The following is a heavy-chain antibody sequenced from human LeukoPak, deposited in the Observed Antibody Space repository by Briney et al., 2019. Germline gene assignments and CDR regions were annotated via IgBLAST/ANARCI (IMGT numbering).Heavy chain of an antibody. V-gene: IGHV3-7*03. CDR3: ARDGYGDVIEDY. CDR2: IKQDGTEK. Sequence: HPGGSLRLSCAASGFTFSSYWMSWVRQAPGKGLEWVANIKQDGTEKYYADSVKGRFTISRDNAKNSLYLQMNSLRAEDTAVYYCARDGYGDVIEDYWGQGTLVTVSS. J-gene: IGHJ4*02. D-gene: IGHD4-17*01. CDR1: GFTFSSYW.